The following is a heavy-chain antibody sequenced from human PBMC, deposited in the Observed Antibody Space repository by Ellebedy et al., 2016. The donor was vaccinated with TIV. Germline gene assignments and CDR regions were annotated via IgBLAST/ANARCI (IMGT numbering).Heavy chain of an antibody. CDR2: ISGSGGST. CDR1: GFTFSSYA. D-gene: IGHD4-17*01. J-gene: IGHJ5*02. Sequence: PGGSLRLSCAASGFTFSSYAMSWVRQAPGKGLEWVSAISGSGGSTYYADSVKGRFTISRDNYKNTLYLHMNSLRAEDTAVYYCAREWFDYGYPWGQGTLVTVSS. V-gene: IGHV3-23*01. CDR3: AREWFDYGYP.